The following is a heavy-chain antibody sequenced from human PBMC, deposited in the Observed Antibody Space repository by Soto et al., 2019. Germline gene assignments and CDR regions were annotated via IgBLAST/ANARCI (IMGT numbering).Heavy chain of an antibody. CDR2: INSDGSST. Sequence: GGSLRLSCAASGFTFSSYWMHWVRQAPGKGLVWVSRINSDGSSTSYADSVKGRFTISRDNAKNTLYLQMNSLRAEDTAVYYCASDILTGYYMDYWGQGTLVTVSS. CDR3: ASDILTGYYMDY. J-gene: IGHJ4*02. CDR1: GFTFSSYW. V-gene: IGHV3-74*01. D-gene: IGHD3-9*01.